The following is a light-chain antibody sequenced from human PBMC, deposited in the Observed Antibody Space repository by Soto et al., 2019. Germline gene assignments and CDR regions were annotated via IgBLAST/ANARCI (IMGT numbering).Light chain of an antibody. Sequence: DIVLTQSPESLTESLGDRATINCRSSQSLLDSSNSRNYLAWYQKKPGQSPKLLIYWAFTWESGVPDRFIGSGSGTDYTLSICSLRAEDVAVYYCQQNYNTNPLTFGGGTKVEI. J-gene: IGKJ4*01. CDR2: WAF. V-gene: IGKV4-1*01. CDR1: QSLLDSSNSRNY. CDR3: QQNYNTNPLT.